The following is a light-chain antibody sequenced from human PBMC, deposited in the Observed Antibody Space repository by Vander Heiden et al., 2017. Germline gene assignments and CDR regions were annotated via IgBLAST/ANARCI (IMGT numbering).Light chain of an antibody. V-gene: IGKV3-11*01. CDR1: QSVSSY. J-gene: IGKJ3*01. Sequence: EIVLTQSPATLSLSPGERATLSCRASQSVSSYLAWYQQKPGQAPRLLIYDASNRDTGIPARFSGSGYGTDFTLTISSREPEDFAVYYCQQPSNWPPFTFGHGTKVDIK. CDR2: DAS. CDR3: QQPSNWPPFT.